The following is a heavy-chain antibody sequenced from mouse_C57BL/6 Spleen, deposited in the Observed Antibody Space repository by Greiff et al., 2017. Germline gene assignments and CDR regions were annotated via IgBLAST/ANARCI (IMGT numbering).Heavy chain of an antibody. CDR1: GYTFTSYW. Sequence: QVQLQQPGAELVMPGASVKLSCKASGYTFTSYWMHWVKQRPGQGLEWIGEIDPSDSYTNYNQKFKGKSTLTVDKSSSTAYMQLSSLTSEDSAVYYCAYYGNYRFAYWGQGTLVTVSA. J-gene: IGHJ3*01. CDR3: AYYGNYRFAY. CDR2: IDPSDSYT. D-gene: IGHD2-1*01. V-gene: IGHV1-69*01.